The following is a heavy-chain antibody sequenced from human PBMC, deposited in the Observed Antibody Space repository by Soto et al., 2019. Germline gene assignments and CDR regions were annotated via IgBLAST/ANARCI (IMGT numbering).Heavy chain of an antibody. J-gene: IGHJ5*02. CDR2: IYGGGST. CDR3: ARDSMSDGYCGGDCHPTFDH. V-gene: IGHV3-66*01. Sequence: EVQLVESGGGLVQPGGSLRLSCAASGFTVSSKYMSWARQPPGKGLEWVSVIYGGGSTYYADSVKGRFTISRDNSKNTIYLQMNSLRAEDTAVYYCARDSMSDGYCGGDCHPTFDHWGQGALVTVSS. CDR1: GFTVSSKY. D-gene: IGHD2-21*02.